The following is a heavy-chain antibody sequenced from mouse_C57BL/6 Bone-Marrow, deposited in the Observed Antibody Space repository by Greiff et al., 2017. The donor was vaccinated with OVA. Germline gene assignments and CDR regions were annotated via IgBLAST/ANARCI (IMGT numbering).Heavy chain of an antibody. CDR2: INPNYGTT. J-gene: IGHJ4*01. CDR1: GYSFTDYN. D-gene: IGHD1-1*01. V-gene: IGHV1-39*01. CDR3: ASYYYGSSAGYYAMDY. Sequence: EVQVVESGPELVKPGASVKISCKASGYSFTDYNMNWVKQSNGKSLEWIGVINPNYGTTSYNQKFKGKATLTVDQSSSTAYMQLNSLTSEDSAVYYCASYYYGSSAGYYAMDYWGQGTSVTVSS.